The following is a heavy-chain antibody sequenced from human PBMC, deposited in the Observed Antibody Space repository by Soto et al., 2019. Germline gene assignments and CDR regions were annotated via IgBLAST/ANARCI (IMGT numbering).Heavy chain of an antibody. J-gene: IGHJ6*02. Sequence: ASVKVSCKVSGYTLTELSMHWVRQAPGKGLEWMGGFDPEDGETIYAQKFQGRVTMTEDTSTDTAYMELSSLRSEDTAVYYCATVRITMVRGVIIYYYGMDVWGQGTTVTVSS. CDR2: FDPEDGET. V-gene: IGHV1-24*01. CDR3: ATVRITMVRGVIIYYYGMDV. CDR1: GYTLTELS. D-gene: IGHD3-10*01.